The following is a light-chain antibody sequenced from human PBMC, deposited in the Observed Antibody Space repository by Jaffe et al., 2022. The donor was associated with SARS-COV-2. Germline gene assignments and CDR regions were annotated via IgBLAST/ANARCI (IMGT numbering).Light chain of an antibody. CDR3: QQYINWPFT. V-gene: IGKV3-15*01. CDR1: QSVNSN. Sequence: EIVMTQSPATLSVSPGERATLSCRASQSVNSNLAWYQQKPGQAPRLLIFAASTRATGIPVRFSGSGSGTEFTLTISSLQSEDFAVYYCQQYINWPFTFGQGTKLEIK. J-gene: IGKJ2*01. CDR2: AAS.